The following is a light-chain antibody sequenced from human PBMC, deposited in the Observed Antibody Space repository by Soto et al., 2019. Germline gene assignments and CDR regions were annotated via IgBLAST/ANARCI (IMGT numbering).Light chain of an antibody. Sequence: EIVLTQSPGTLSLSPGERATLSCRASQSVAGSYLAWYQQKPGQAPRLXXYGASSRATGFPDRFSGSGSGTDFTLTISGLEPEDSAVYYCQQYGSSSEITFGQGTRLEIK. J-gene: IGKJ5*01. V-gene: IGKV3-20*01. CDR1: QSVAGSY. CDR2: GAS. CDR3: QQYGSSSEIT.